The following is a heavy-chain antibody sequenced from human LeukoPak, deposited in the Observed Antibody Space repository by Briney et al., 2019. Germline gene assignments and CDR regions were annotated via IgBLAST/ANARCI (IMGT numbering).Heavy chain of an antibody. Sequence: SQTLSLTCAISGDSVSSNSAAWNWIRQSPSRGLEWLGRTYYRSKWYNDYAVSVRSRITINPDTSKNRFSLQLNSVTPEDTAVYYCARGMLGVKWLVLSFDYWGQGTLVTVSS. J-gene: IGHJ4*02. CDR2: TYYRSKWYN. D-gene: IGHD6-19*01. V-gene: IGHV6-1*01. CDR3: ARGMLGVKWLVLSFDY. CDR1: GDSVSSNSAA.